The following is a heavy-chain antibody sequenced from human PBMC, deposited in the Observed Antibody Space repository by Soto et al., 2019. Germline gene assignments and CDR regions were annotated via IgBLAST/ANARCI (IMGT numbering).Heavy chain of an antibody. CDR2: ISAYNGNT. V-gene: IGHV1-18*01. Sequence: QVQLVQSGAEVKKPGASVKVSCKASGYTFTDYAISWVRQAPGQGLEWMGWISAYNGNTNNAQKFQGRVSMTTDTLTSTAYMDLRSLRSDDTAVYCCARDGTRVSTTNTDLWGHGTLVTVSS. CDR3: ARDGTRVSTTNTDL. D-gene: IGHD5-12*01. J-gene: IGHJ5*02. CDR1: GYTFTDYA.